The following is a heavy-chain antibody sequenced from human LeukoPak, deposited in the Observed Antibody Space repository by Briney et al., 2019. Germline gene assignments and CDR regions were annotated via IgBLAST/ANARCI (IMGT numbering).Heavy chain of an antibody. CDR1: GGSFSGYY. CDR3: ARLGYYGSGSYSRPPSDAFDI. J-gene: IGHJ3*02. D-gene: IGHD3-10*01. Sequence: PSETLSLTCAVYGGSFSGYYWSWIRQPPGKGLEWIGEINHSGSTNYNPSLKSRVTISVDTSKNQFSLKLSSVTAADTAVYYCARLGYYGSGSYSRPPSDAFDIWGQGTMVTVSS. V-gene: IGHV4-34*01. CDR2: INHSGST.